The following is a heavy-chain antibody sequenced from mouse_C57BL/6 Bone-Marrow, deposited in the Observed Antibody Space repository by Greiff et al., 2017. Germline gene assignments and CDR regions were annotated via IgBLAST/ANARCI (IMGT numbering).Heavy chain of an antibody. V-gene: IGHV1-19*01. D-gene: IGHD3-1*01. CDR1: GYTFTDYY. Sequence: EVQLQQSGPVLVKPGASVKMSCKASGYTFTDYYMNWVKQSHGKSLEWIGVINPYNGGTSYNQKFKGKATLTVDKSSSTAYMELNSLRSEDSAVYYCAREGYDWYFDVWGTGTTVTVSS. CDR2: INPYNGGT. J-gene: IGHJ1*03. CDR3: AREGYDWYFDV.